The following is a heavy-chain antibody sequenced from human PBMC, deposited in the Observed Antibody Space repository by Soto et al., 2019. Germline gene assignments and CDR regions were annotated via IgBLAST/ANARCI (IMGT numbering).Heavy chain of an antibody. Sequence: SETLSLTCTVSGGSISSYYWSWIRQPPGKGLEWIGYIYYSGSTNYNPSLKSRVTISVDTSKNQFSLKLSSVTAADTAVYYCARSWYFAFDIWGQGTMVTVSS. CDR2: IYYSGST. D-gene: IGHD6-13*01. V-gene: IGHV4-59*08. CDR1: GGSISSYY. CDR3: ARSWYFAFDI. J-gene: IGHJ3*02.